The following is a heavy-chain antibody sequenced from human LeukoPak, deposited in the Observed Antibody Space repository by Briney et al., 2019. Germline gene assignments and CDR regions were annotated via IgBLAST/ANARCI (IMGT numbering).Heavy chain of an antibody. CDR2: ISAYNGNT. Sequence: ASVKVSCKASGYTFTNYGISWVRQAPGQGLEWMGWISAYNGNTNYAQKLQGRVTMTTDTSTSTAYMELRSLRSDDTAVYYCARDLGDTAMVNYYYYGMDVWGQGTTVTVSS. V-gene: IGHV1-18*01. D-gene: IGHD5-18*01. CDR3: ARDLGDTAMVNYYYYGMDV. J-gene: IGHJ6*02. CDR1: GYTFTNYG.